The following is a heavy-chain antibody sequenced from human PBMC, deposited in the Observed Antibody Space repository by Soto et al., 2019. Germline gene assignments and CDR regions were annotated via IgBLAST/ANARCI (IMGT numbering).Heavy chain of an antibody. CDR2: ISSSGSTI. J-gene: IGHJ4*02. D-gene: IGHD2-15*01. Sequence: GGSLRLSCAASGFTFSDYYMSWIRQAPGKGLEWVSYISSSGSTIYYADSVKGRFTISRDNAKNSLYLQMNSLRAEDTAVYYCARDRHCSGGSCYLRGFDYWGQGTLVTVSS. V-gene: IGHV3-11*01. CDR1: GFTFSDYY. CDR3: ARDRHCSGGSCYLRGFDY.